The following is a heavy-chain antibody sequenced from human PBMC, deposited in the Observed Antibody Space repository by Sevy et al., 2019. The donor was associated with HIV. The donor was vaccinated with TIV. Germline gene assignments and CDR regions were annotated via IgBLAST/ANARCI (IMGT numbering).Heavy chain of an antibody. D-gene: IGHD3-22*01. J-gene: IGHJ4*02. CDR1: GYSFTKYW. V-gene: IGHV5-51*01. CDR2: IYPGDSDT. Sequence: GESLKISCKGSGYSFTKYWIGWVRQMPGKGLEWMGIIYPGDSDTRYRPSFQGQVTISADKSISTAYLQWSSLKASDTAMYYSTSLGGNDTSGYHFFDHWGQGTLVTVSS. CDR3: TSLGGNDTSGYHFFDH.